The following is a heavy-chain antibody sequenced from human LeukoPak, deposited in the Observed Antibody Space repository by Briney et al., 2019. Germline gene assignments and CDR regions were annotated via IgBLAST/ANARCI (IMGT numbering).Heavy chain of an antibody. CDR2: IKSKTDGGTT. D-gene: IGHD6-19*01. CDR1: GFTFSNAW. J-gene: IGHJ4*02. V-gene: IGHV3-15*01. Sequence: GGSLRLSCAASGFTFSNAWMSWVRQAPGKGLEWVGRIKSKTDGGTTDYAAPVKGRFTISRDDSKNTLYLQMNSLRAEDTAVYYCAKDPVTGYSSGWFDYWGQGTLVTVSS. CDR3: AKDPVTGYSSGWFDY.